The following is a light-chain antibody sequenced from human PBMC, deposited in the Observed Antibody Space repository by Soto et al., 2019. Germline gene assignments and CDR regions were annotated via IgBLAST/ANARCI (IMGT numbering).Light chain of an antibody. J-gene: IGKJ5*01. CDR3: QQYNNLLF. CDR2: DAS. Sequence: EIVMTQSPATLSVSPGERATLSCRASQSVSNNLAWYQQKPGQAPRLLIYDASTRATGIPARFSGSGSGTEVTLAISSLQSEDFAVYYCQQYNNLLFFGQGTRLEIK. V-gene: IGKV3-15*01. CDR1: QSVSNN.